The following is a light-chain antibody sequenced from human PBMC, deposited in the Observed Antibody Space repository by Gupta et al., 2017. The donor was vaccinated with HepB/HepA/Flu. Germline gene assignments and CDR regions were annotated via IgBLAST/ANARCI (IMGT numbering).Light chain of an antibody. CDR3: NSSASSNNVL. Sequence: QSALPHPPSAPGSPRQSVTISCTGTSSDVGGYNYVSWYQQHPGKAPMLIIYEVSKRPAGVPGRFSGSKSGTTDSLTVCGLQEEDEADYYCNSSASSNNVLFGGGTNLTVL. J-gene: IGLJ2*01. CDR1: SSDVGGYNY. CDR2: EVS. V-gene: IGLV2-8*01.